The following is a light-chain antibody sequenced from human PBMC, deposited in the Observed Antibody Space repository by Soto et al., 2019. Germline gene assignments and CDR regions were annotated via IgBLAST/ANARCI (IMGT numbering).Light chain of an antibody. Sequence: DIQMTQSPSSVSASVGDRVTITCRASQGISSWLAWYQQKPGRAPNLLIYAASSLQSGVSLRFSGSGSGTDFTLSISSLQPEDVATYYCQQLYTFPLTFGQGTRLEIK. CDR3: QQLYTFPLT. CDR2: AAS. CDR1: QGISSW. V-gene: IGKV1-12*01. J-gene: IGKJ5*01.